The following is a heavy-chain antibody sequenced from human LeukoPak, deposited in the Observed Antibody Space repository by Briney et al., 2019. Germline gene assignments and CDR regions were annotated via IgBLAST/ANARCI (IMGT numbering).Heavy chain of an antibody. CDR2: IYHTGST. Sequence: PSGTLSLTCAVSGGSISSNNWWSWVRQPPGKGLEFIGEIYHTGSTNYNPSLKSRVTMSVDKSKNQFSLKLNSVTAADTAVYYCARDRREDYSNYYYMDVWGKGTTVTVSS. V-gene: IGHV4-4*02. CDR3: ARDRREDYSNYYYMDV. CDR1: GGSISSNNW. J-gene: IGHJ6*03. D-gene: IGHD4-11*01.